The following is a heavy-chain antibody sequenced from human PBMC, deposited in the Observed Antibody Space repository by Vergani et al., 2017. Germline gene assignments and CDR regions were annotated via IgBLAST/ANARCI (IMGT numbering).Heavy chain of an antibody. Sequence: QVQLQESGPGLVKPSETLSLTCTVSGGSISSYYWSWIRQPPGKGLEWIGYIYYSGSTNYNPSLMSRVTISVDTSKNQFSLKLSSVTAADTAVYYCARGLYYYDSSGYGYWGQGTLVTVSS. V-gene: IGHV4-59*01. D-gene: IGHD3-22*01. CDR3: ARGLYYYDSSGYGY. CDR2: IYYSGST. J-gene: IGHJ4*02. CDR1: GGSISSYY.